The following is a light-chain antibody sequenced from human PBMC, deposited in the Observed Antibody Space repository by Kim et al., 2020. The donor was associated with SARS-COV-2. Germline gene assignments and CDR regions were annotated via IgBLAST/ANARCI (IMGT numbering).Light chain of an antibody. CDR1: SSDIGGYNY. J-gene: IGLJ2*01. CDR3: SSITSSSTGV. CDR2: DVS. V-gene: IGLV2-14*04. Sequence: GQSITISCTGTSSDIGGYNYVSWYQQHPGKAPKLMMYDVSKRSSGVSNRFSGSKSGNTASLTISGLQAEDEADYYCSSITSSSTGVFGGGTQLTVL.